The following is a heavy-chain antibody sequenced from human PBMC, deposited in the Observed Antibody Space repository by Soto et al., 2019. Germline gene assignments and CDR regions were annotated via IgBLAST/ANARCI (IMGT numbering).Heavy chain of an antibody. CDR2: IYYSGST. D-gene: IGHD6-13*01. CDR1: VRSIRISTFY. V-gene: IGHV4-39*01. J-gene: IGHJ3*02. Sequence: SETLSLTCIVSVRSIRISTFYWAWIRQPPGKGLEWIGSIYYSGSTYYNPSLKSRVTISVDTSKNQFSLKLSSVTAADTAVYYCARHSSSWYSAFDIWGQGTMVT. CDR3: ARHSSSWYSAFDI.